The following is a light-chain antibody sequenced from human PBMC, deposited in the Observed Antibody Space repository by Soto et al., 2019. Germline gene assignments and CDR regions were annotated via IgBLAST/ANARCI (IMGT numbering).Light chain of an antibody. V-gene: IGKV2-24*01. CDR1: QSLVYSDGNSY. CDR2: QVS. CDR3: MQPTQSLT. J-gene: IGKJ5*01. Sequence: VLTQTPLSSPVTLGQPASISCRSSQSLVYSDGNSYLSWLQQRPGQPLRLLIYQVSERFSGVPDRFSGSGAGTDFTLKISRVEPEDVGLYYCMQPTQSLTFGQGTRLEIK.